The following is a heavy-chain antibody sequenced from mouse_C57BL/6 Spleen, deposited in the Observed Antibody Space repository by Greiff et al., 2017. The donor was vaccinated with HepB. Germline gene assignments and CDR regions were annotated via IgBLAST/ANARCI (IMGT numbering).Heavy chain of an antibody. V-gene: IGHV3-6*01. CDR3: AREPAQGAY. CDR1: GYSITSGYY. D-gene: IGHD3-2*02. J-gene: IGHJ3*01. CDR2: ISYDGSN. Sequence: ESGPGLVKPSQSLSLTCSVTGYSITSGYYWNWIRQFPGNKLEWMGYISYDGSNNYNPSLKNRISITRDTSKNQFFLKLNSVTTEDTATYYCAREPAQGAYWGQGTLVTVSA.